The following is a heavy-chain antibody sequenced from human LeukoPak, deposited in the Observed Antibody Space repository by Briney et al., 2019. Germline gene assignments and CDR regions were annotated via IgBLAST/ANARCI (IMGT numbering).Heavy chain of an antibody. J-gene: IGHJ4*02. CDR3: ARAVGYSGFSDY. D-gene: IGHD5-12*01. CDR2: VNQGATQK. Sequence: GGSLRLSCAASGFDFSTQWMSWVRQAPGKGLEWVAIVNQGATQKYYVDSVKGRFTISRDNAENSLYLQMNSLRAEDTAVYYCARAVGYSGFSDYWGQGTLVTVSS. CDR1: GFDFSTQW. V-gene: IGHV3-7*01.